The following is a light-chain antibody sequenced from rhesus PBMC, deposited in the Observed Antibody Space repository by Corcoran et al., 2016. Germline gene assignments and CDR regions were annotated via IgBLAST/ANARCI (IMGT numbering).Light chain of an antibody. J-gene: IGKJ4*01. Sequence: EIVMTQSPATLSLSPGERATLSCRASQRVSSSLAWYQQKPGQAPQLLIYGAASRATGIPDEVRGSGSGTEFTLTISRLEPEDVGVYYCQPDYRWPRALTFCGGTKVELQ. V-gene: IGKV3-42*01. CDR3: QPDYRWPRALT. CDR2: GAA. CDR1: QRVSSS.